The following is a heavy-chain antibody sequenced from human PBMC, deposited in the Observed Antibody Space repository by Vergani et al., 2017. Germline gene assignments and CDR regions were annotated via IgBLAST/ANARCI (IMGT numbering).Heavy chain of an antibody. Sequence: QVQLVQSGAEVKKPGASVKVSCKASGGTFSSYAISWVRQAPGQGLEWMGGIIPIFGTANYAQKFQGRVTITADESTSTAYMELSSLRSEDTAVYYCAREGPTIATKNYYGMDVWGQGTTVTVSS. V-gene: IGHV1-69*13. CDR2: IIPIFGTA. J-gene: IGHJ6*02. CDR3: AREGPTIATKNYYGMDV. CDR1: GGTFSSYA. D-gene: IGHD5-24*01.